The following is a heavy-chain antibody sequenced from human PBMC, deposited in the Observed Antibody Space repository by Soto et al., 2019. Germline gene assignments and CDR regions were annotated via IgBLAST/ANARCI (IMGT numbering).Heavy chain of an antibody. J-gene: IGHJ4*02. CDR1: GFIFSDYD. V-gene: IGHV3-48*03. Sequence: ELQLVESGGGLVQPGGSLRLSRSSSGFIFSDYDMNWVRQAPGKGLEWISYISYSGGTEYYADSVKGRFTISRDNAKKSLFLQMNSLRAEDTAIYFCAREGRGFDWLYSLDFWGQGTPVTVSS. CDR3: AREGRGFDWLYSLDF. D-gene: IGHD3-9*01. CDR2: ISYSGGTE.